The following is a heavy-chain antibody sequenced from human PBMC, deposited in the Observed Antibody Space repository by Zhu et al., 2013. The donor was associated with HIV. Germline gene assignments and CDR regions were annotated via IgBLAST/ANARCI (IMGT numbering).Heavy chain of an antibody. CDR2: INPNSGGT. CDR3: ARSRDKHQLLCPFDP. CDR1: GYTFTDYY. V-gene: IGHV1-2*02. J-gene: IGHJ5*02. D-gene: IGHD6-13*01. Sequence: QVQLVQSGAEVKKPGASVKVSCKASGYTFTDYYIHWVRQAPGQGLEWMGWINPNSGGTNYAETFHGRVTFTRDTSVSSVYIETRSDDTATYFCARSRDKHQLLCPFDPXGQGTLVIVSS.